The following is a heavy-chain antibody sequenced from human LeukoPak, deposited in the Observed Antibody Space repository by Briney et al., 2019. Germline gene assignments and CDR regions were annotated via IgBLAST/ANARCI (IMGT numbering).Heavy chain of an antibody. J-gene: IGHJ4*02. D-gene: IGHD2-15*01. Sequence: AVSLTLSCAASGFTFSNTSMSWLRQAPGQGLEWVSAISGSCGSIYYADSVKGRFTISRDNSKNTLYLQMNSLRAEDTAVYYCAKESRGRLTDYWGQGTLVTVSS. CDR3: AKESRGRLTDY. V-gene: IGHV3-23*01. CDR1: GFTFSNTS. CDR2: ISGSCGSI.